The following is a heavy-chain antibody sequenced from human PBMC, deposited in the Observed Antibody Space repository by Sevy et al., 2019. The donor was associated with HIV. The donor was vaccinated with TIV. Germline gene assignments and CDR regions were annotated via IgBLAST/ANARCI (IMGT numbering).Heavy chain of an antibody. CDR3: AKHYIHDIADGWYFDL. CDR1: GFTFNNYA. V-gene: IGHV3-23*01. D-gene: IGHD6-13*01. CDR2: ISGGGGGT. Sequence: GGSLRLSCAASGFTFNNYAMSWVRQAPGKGLEGKGLEWVSTISGGGGGTIYADSVRGRFTISRDNSKNTLYLQVNSLRVEDTAGYYCAKHYIHDIADGWYFDLWGRGTLVTVSS. J-gene: IGHJ2*01.